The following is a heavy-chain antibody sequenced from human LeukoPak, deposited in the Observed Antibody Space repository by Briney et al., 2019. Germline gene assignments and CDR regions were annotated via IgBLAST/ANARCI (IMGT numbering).Heavy chain of an antibody. V-gene: IGHV3-21*01. Sequence: PGGSLRLSCAAPGFTFSTYSMNWVRQAPGKGPEWVSSISSSSSYTYYADPVKGRFTISRDNAKNSLYLQMNSLRAEDTAVYYCTGYNWFDPWGQGTLVSVSS. CDR2: ISSSSSYT. D-gene: IGHD6-13*01. J-gene: IGHJ5*02. CDR3: TGYNWFDP. CDR1: GFTFSTYS.